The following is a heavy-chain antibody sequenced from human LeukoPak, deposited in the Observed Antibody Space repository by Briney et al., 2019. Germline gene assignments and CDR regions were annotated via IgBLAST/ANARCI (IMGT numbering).Heavy chain of an antibody. D-gene: IGHD1-26*01. CDR1: GGSISSSHW. J-gene: IGHJ3*02. V-gene: IGHV4-4*02. Sequence: SGTLSLTCAVSGGSISSSHWWSWVRQPPGKGLEWIADIYHSGITNYNPSLKSRVTISIDKSKNQFSLKLSSVTAADTAVYYCARGGGASLNAFDIWGQGTMVTVSS. CDR2: IYHSGIT. CDR3: ARGGGASLNAFDI.